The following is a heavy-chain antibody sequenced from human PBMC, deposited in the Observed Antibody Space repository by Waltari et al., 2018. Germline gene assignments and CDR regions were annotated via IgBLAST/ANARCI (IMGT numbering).Heavy chain of an antibody. D-gene: IGHD3-9*01. Sequence: QVQLVQSGAEVKKPGSSVKVSCKASGGTLSSYAISGVRQAPGQGLEWMGGIIPIFGTANYAQKFQGRVTITADESTSTAYMELSSLRSEDTAVYYCARRLTGSLGYYGMDVWGQGTTVTVSS. CDR2: IIPIFGTA. CDR3: ARRLTGSLGYYGMDV. J-gene: IGHJ6*02. V-gene: IGHV1-69*01. CDR1: GGTLSSYA.